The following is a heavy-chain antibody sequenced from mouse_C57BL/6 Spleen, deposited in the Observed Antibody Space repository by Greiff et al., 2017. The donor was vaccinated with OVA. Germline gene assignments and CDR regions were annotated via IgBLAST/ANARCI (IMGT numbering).Heavy chain of an antibody. D-gene: IGHD4-1*01. CDR1: GYSFTGYY. Sequence: EVMLVESGPELVKPGASVKISCKASGYSFTGYYMNWVKQSPEKSLEWIGEINPSTGGTTYNQKFKAKATLTVDKSSSTAYMQLKSRTSEDSAVYYCASPGGEGYAMYYWGQGTSVTVSS. J-gene: IGHJ4*01. V-gene: IGHV1-42*01. CDR2: INPSTGGT. CDR3: ASPGGEGYAMYY.